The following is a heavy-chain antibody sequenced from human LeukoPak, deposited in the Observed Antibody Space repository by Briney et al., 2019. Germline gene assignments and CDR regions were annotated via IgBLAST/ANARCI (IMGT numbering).Heavy chain of an antibody. J-gene: IGHJ6*02. V-gene: IGHV3-21*01. CDR3: ARRYYYGSGSSQWTYDYYYGMDV. Sequence: PGGSLRLSCAASGFTFSSYSMNWVRQAPGKGLEWVSSISSSSSYIYYADSVKGRFTISRDNAKNSLYLQMNSLRAEDTAVYCCARRYYYGSGSSQWTYDYYYGMDVWGQGTTVTVSS. CDR1: GFTFSSYS. D-gene: IGHD3-10*01. CDR2: ISSSSSYI.